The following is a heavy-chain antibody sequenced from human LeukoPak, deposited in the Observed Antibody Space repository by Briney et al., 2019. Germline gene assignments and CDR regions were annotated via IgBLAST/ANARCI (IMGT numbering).Heavy chain of an antibody. V-gene: IGHV4-61*02. J-gene: IGHJ5*02. CDR2: IYHSGST. Sequence: PSQTLSLTCTVSGGSISSGSYYWSWIRQPAGKGLEWIGTIYHSGSTYYNPSLKSRVTISVDTSKNQFSLKLSSVTAADTAVYFCARAYSSSWYFNWFDPRGQGTQVTVSS. CDR1: GGSISSGSYY. CDR3: ARAYSSSWYFNWFDP. D-gene: IGHD6-13*01.